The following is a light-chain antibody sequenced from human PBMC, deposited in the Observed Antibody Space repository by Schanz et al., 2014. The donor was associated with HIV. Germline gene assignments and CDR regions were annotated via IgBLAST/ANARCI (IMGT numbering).Light chain of an antibody. V-gene: IGKV4-1*01. CDR2: WSG. Sequence: DIVMTQSPDSLAVSLGERATIHCKSRQSVLNSSNNKNYIAWYQQKGGQPPKLIISWSGNRETGIPDRFSGSGSGTDFTLTISSLQAEDVAVYYCQQYYSTPPTFGQGTKLEIK. CDR3: QQYYSTPPT. CDR1: QSVLNSSNNKNY. J-gene: IGKJ2*01.